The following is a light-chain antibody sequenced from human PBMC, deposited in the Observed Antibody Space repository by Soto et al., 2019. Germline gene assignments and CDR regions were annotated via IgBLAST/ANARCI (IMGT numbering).Light chain of an antibody. CDR2: EDN. V-gene: IGLV6-57*02. CDR3: QSYRGSKVI. CDR1: SGSIASND. J-gene: IGLJ2*01. Sequence: NFMLTQRHSVSESPGKTVTISCTVSSGSIASNDVQWYQQRPGSAPTTLIFEDNQRFSGVPGRFSGSIDGSSNSASLTISGLKTEDEAVYYCQSYRGSKVIFGGGTKLTVL.